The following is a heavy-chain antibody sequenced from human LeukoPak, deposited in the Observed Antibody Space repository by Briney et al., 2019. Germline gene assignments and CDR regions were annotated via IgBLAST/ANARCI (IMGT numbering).Heavy chain of an antibody. D-gene: IGHD3-3*01. J-gene: IGHJ4*02. Sequence: SETLSLTCAVYGGSFSGYYWSWIRQPPGKGLEWIGEINHSGSTNYNPSLKSRVTISVDTSKNQFSLKLSSVTAADTAVYYCARGLYRSGHASDSWGQGTLVTVSS. V-gene: IGHV4-34*01. CDR3: ARGLYRSGHASDS. CDR1: GGSFSGYY. CDR2: INHSGST.